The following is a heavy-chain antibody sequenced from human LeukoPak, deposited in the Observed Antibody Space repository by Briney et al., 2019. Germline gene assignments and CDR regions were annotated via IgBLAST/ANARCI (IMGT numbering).Heavy chain of an antibody. D-gene: IGHD5-18*01. Sequence: PGGSLRLSCAASGFTFSSYSMNWVRQAPGKGLEWVSYISSSSSTIYYADSVKGRFTISRDNSRSTLSLQMDSLRAEDTATYYCATYRQIQVPFEFWGQGTLVTVSS. CDR1: GFTFSSYS. CDR2: ISSSSSTI. J-gene: IGHJ4*02. CDR3: ATYRQIQVPFEF. V-gene: IGHV3-48*01.